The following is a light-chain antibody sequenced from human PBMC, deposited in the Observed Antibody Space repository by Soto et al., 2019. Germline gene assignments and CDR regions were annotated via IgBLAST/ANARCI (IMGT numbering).Light chain of an antibody. J-gene: IGLJ1*01. V-gene: IGLV2-23*02. CDR3: CSYAGSSTHG. CDR2: EVN. Sequence: QSVLTQPASVSGSPGQSITFSCTGTSSDVGSSNLVSWYQQHPGKAPKLLIYEVNKRPSGVSNRFSGSKSGNTASLTISGLQAEDEADYYCCSYAGSSTHGFGTGTKVTVL. CDR1: SSDVGSSNL.